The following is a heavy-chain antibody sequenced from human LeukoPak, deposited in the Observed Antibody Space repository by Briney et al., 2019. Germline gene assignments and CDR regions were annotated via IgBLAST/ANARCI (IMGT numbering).Heavy chain of an antibody. Sequence: TGESLRLSCAASGFTFDDYGMTWVRQAPGKGLEWVSGINWNGGSTGYADSVKGRFTISRDNAKNSLYLQMNSLRAEDTALYYCASLVVPAAHAAFDIWGQGTMVTVSS. D-gene: IGHD2-2*01. J-gene: IGHJ3*02. CDR3: ASLVVPAAHAAFDI. V-gene: IGHV3-20*04. CDR1: GFTFDDYG. CDR2: INWNGGST.